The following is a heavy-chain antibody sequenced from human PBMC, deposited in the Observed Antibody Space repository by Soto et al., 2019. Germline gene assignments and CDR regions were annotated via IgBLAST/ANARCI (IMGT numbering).Heavy chain of an antibody. V-gene: IGHV3-23*01. CDR3: ARVHIQYLENIFDY. D-gene: IGHD3-3*01. Sequence: EVLLLESGGGLVQPGKSLRLSCAASGFTFGNFVMSWVRQAPGKGLEWVSAISGSGSNTFSADSVKGRCSISRDNSKNTLSLQMNSLRAEDTAVYYCARVHIQYLENIFDYWGQGTLVNVSS. CDR1: GFTFGNFV. CDR2: ISGSGSNT. J-gene: IGHJ4*02.